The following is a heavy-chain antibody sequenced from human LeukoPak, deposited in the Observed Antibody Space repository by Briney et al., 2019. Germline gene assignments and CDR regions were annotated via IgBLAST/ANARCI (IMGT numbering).Heavy chain of an antibody. CDR3: ARDWDSSSWYRGSYYYYGMDV. Sequence: GSSVKVSCKASGSTFSSYAISWVRQAPGQGLEWMGWISAYNGNTNYAQKLQGRVTMTTDTSTSTAYMELRSLRSDDTAVYYCARDWDSSSWYRGSYYYYGMDVWGQGTTVTVSS. CDR2: ISAYNGNT. J-gene: IGHJ6*02. CDR1: GSTFSSYA. D-gene: IGHD6-13*01. V-gene: IGHV1-18*01.